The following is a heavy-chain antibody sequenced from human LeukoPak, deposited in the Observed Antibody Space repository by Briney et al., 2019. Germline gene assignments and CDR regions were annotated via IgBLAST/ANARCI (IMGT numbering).Heavy chain of an antibody. V-gene: IGHV3-48*01. Sequence: PGGSLRLSCTASGFPFSSYSMNWVRQAPGKGLEWISYISSSFKTIYYADSVRGRFTISRDNGKTSLFLQMTSLRAEDTAVYYCARGYDGNSPFFDYWGQGTLVTVSS. D-gene: IGHD4-23*01. CDR2: ISSSFKTI. J-gene: IGHJ4*02. CDR3: ARGYDGNSPFFDY. CDR1: GFPFSSYS.